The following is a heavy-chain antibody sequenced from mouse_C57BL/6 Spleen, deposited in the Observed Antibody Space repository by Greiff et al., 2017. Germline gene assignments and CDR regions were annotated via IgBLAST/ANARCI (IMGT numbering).Heavy chain of an antibody. CDR2: IDPSDSYT. J-gene: IGHJ2*01. CDR1: GYTFTSYW. CDR3: AVITTAQYYFDY. D-gene: IGHD1-1*01. Sequence: VQLQQPGAELVMPGASVKLSCKASGYTFTSYWMHWVKQRPGQGLEWIGEIDPSDSYTNYNQKFKGKSTLTVDKSSSTAYMQLSSLTSEDSAVYYCAVITTAQYYFDYWGQGTTLTVSS. V-gene: IGHV1-69*01.